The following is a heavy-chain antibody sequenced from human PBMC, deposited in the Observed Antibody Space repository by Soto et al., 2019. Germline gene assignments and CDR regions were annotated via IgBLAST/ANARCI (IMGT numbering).Heavy chain of an antibody. V-gene: IGHV3-23*01. CDR2: ITDSGYTA. D-gene: IGHD6-19*01. CDR3: AKHGQWLATTPEA. J-gene: IGHJ4*02. CDR1: GFSFGTFV. Sequence: GGSLRLSCAASGFSFGTFVMTWFRQAPGGGLEWVASITDSGYTASYAETVEGRFTVSRDNSKNKLHLQMNDLRAGDTATYYCAKHGQWLATTPEAWGQGTLVTVSS.